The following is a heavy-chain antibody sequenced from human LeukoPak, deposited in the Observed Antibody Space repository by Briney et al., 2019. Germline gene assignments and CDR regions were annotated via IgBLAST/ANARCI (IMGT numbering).Heavy chain of an antibody. CDR1: GYTFSGYY. CDR3: ARVPGPYTTSPFDY. CDR2: IDPTSGGT. V-gene: IGHV1-2*02. J-gene: IGHJ4*02. D-gene: IGHD2-2*02. Sequence: ASVRVYCKTSGYTFSGYYLHWVGQAPGQGPEWMGRIDPTSGGTHYAQKFQGGVTVTRDTSTSTVYMELSGLRSDDTAVYYCARVPGPYTTSPFDYWGQGTLVTVSS.